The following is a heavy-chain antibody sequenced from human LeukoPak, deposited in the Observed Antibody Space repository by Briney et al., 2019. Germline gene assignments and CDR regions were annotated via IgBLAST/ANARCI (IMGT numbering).Heavy chain of an antibody. D-gene: IGHD5-24*01. CDR1: GYTFTNYD. CDR2: MNPNSGDT. V-gene: IGHV1-8*01. J-gene: IGHJ5*02. CDR3: ARDNSVRDEAWWFNP. Sequence: ASVKVSCKTSGYTFTNYDINWVRQASGQGLEWMGWMNPNSGDTGYAQTFQGRVTMTRSTSITTAYMELTSLRFEDTAVYYCARDNSVRDEAWWFNPWGQGTLVTVSS.